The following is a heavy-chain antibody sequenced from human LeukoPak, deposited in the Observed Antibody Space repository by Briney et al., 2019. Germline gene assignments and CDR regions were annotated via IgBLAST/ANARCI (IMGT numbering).Heavy chain of an antibody. CDR3: AKDLWFGELYGMDV. J-gene: IGHJ6*02. Sequence: PGGSLRLSCAASGFTFSAYSMNWVRQAPGKGLEWVAVISYDGSNKYYADSVKGRFTISRDNSKNTLYLQMNSLRAEDTAVYYCAKDLWFGELYGMDVWGQGTTVTVSS. CDR2: ISYDGSNK. V-gene: IGHV3-30*18. CDR1: GFTFSAYS. D-gene: IGHD3-10*01.